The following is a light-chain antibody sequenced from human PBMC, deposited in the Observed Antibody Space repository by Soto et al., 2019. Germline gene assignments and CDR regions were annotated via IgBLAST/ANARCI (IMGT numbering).Light chain of an antibody. V-gene: IGLV2-14*01. CDR3: SSYTSSSTLAV. J-gene: IGLJ1*01. CDR2: EVS. CDR1: SSDIGGFNY. Sequence: QSALTQPASVSGSPGQSITISCTGTSSDIGGFNYVSWFQQHPGTAPKLMIYEVSNRPSGVSNRFSGSKSGNTASLTISGLQAEEEADHYCSSYTSSSTLAVFGTGIKVSV.